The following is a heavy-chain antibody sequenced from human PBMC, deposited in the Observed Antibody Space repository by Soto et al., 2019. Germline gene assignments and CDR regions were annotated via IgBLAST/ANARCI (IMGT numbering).Heavy chain of an antibody. CDR3: ARGRVWHRSLDV. CDR1: GGSFSGYY. J-gene: IGHJ6*02. CDR2: INHSGST. Sequence: QVQLQQWGAGLLKPSETLSLTCAVYGGSFSGYYWSWIRQPPGKGLEWIGEINHSGSTNYNPSLKSRVTISIDTSKNQFSLMLSSVTAADTAVYYCARGRVWHRSLDVWGQGTTVTVSS. D-gene: IGHD1-26*01. V-gene: IGHV4-34*01.